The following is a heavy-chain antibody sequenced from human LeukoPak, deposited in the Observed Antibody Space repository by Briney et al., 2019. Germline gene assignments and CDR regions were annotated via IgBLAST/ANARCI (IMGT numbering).Heavy chain of an antibody. Sequence: GGSLRLSCAASGFTFSSYAMHWVRQAPGKGLEWVAVISYDGSNKYYADSVKGRFTISRDNSKNTLYLQMNSLRAEDTAVYYCAGDGAQYSSSWYWFDPWGQGTLVTVSS. CDR1: GFTFSSYA. CDR2: ISYDGSNK. J-gene: IGHJ5*02. CDR3: AGDGAQYSSSWYWFDP. V-gene: IGHV3-30*04. D-gene: IGHD6-13*01.